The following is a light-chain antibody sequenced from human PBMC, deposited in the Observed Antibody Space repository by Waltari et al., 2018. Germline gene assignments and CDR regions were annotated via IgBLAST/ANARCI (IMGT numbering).Light chain of an antibody. CDR2: AAS. CDR3: LQYNSNPYS. V-gene: IGKV1-17*01. J-gene: IGKJ2*03. CDR1: QGITTY. Sequence: DIQMTQSPSSLSASAVDRVTITCRASQGITTYLNWYQQKPGKPPKRLIYAASNVESGVPSRFSGSGSGTDFTLTISSLQPEDSATYYCLQYNSNPYSFGQGTQVEI.